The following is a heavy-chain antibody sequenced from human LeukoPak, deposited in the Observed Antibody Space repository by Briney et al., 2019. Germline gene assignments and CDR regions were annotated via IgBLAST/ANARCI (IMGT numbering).Heavy chain of an antibody. CDR3: ARRNLYYYDSSGYYYFDY. J-gene: IGHJ4*02. CDR1: GGSISSSSYY. Sequence: SETLSLTCTVSGGSISSSSYYWGWIRQPPGKGLEGIGSIYYSGSTYYNPSLKSRVTISVDTSKNQFSVKLSSVTAADTAVYYCARRNLYYYDSSGYYYFDYWGQGTLVTVSS. D-gene: IGHD3-22*01. CDR2: IYYSGST. V-gene: IGHV4-39*01.